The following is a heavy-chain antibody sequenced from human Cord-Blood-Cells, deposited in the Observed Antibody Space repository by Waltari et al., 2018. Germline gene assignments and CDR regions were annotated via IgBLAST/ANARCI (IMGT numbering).Heavy chain of an antibody. D-gene: IGHD6-6*01. Sequence: QVQLVQSGAEVKKPGASVKVSCKASGYTFTSYDINWVRQATGQGLEWMGWRNPNNVNTGYAQKFQGRVTMTRNTSISTAYMELSSLRSEDTAVYYCARGMLKQLDFDYWGQGTLVTVSS. V-gene: IGHV1-8*01. CDR2: RNPNNVNT. CDR1: GYTFTSYD. CDR3: ARGMLKQLDFDY. J-gene: IGHJ4*02.